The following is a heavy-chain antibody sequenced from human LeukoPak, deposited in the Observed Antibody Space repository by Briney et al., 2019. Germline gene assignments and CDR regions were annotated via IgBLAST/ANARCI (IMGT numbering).Heavy chain of an antibody. CDR1: GYTFTVYY. D-gene: IGHD5-18*01. V-gene: IGHV1-2*04. J-gene: IGHJ4*02. CDR2: INPNSGVT. CDR3: ARDQGKWIQLWSFDY. Sequence: ASVKVSSKASGYTFTVYYMHGVRQAPGQGLEWMGWINPNSGVTNYAQKFQGWVTMTRDTYISTAYMELSRLRSDDTAVYYCARDQGKWIQLWSFDYWGQGTLVTVSS.